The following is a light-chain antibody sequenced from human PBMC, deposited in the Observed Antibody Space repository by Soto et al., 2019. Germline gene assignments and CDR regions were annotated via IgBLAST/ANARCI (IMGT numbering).Light chain of an antibody. J-gene: IGKJ2*01. V-gene: IGKV1-39*01. Sequence: DIQMTQSPSSLSASVGDRVTITCRASQSISSYLNWYQQKPGKAPKLLIYAASSLQSGVPSRFSGSGPGTDFTLSISSLQPEYCATYYCQQSYSTHPFGQGTKLEIK. CDR1: QSISSY. CDR3: QQSYSTHP. CDR2: AAS.